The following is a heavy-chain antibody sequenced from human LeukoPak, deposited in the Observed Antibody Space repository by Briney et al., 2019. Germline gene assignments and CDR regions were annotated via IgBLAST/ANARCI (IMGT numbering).Heavy chain of an antibody. V-gene: IGHV3-74*01. CDR3: ARVSMGYYENY. CDR1: GFTFSSYW. Sequence: GGSLRLSCAGSGFTFSSYWMHWVRQALGKGLVWVSRINSDGSSTSYADSVKGRFTISRDNAKNTLYLQMSSLRAEDTAVYYCARVSMGYYENYWGQGTLVTVSS. J-gene: IGHJ4*02. CDR2: INSDGSST. D-gene: IGHD3-3*01.